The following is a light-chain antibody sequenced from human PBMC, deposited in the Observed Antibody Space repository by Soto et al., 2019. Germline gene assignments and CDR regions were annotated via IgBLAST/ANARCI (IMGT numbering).Light chain of an antibody. J-gene: IGKJ1*01. Sequence: EAVLTQSPGTLSLSPGERATLSCRASQSVSRTHLAWYQQKPGQARRLLIYGASSRATGIPDRFSGSGSGTDFTLTISRLEPEDFVVYYCQHYNRSPWTFSQGTRVEIK. CDR3: QHYNRSPWT. CDR1: QSVSRTH. CDR2: GAS. V-gene: IGKV3-20*01.